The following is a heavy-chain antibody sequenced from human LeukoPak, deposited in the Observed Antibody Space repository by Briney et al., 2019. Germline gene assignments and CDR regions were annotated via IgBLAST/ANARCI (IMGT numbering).Heavy chain of an antibody. Sequence: GGSLRLSCAASGFTFSSYWMTWVRQAPGKGLEWVANIKEDGGEEYHVDSVKGRFTISRGNAKNSLHLQMNSLRAEDTAVYYCARMNTDAFDIWGQGTMVTVSS. CDR1: GFTFSSYW. CDR3: ARMNTDAFDI. J-gene: IGHJ3*02. D-gene: IGHD4-11*01. CDR2: IKEDGGEE. V-gene: IGHV3-7*05.